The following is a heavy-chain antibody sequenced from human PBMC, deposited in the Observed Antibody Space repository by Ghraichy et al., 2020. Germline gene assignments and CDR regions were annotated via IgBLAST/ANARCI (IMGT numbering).Heavy chain of an antibody. CDR1: GFSLSDFG. D-gene: IGHD7-27*01. CDR2: ISGSSSTI. CDR3: ARESNWGSAY. Sequence: GGSLRLSCVASGFSLSDFGMNWVRQTPGKGLEWLSYISGSSSTIYYADSVKGRFTISRDNAKNSLYLQMNSLRDEDTAVYYCARESNWGSAYWGQGTLVTVSS. J-gene: IGHJ4*02. V-gene: IGHV3-48*02.